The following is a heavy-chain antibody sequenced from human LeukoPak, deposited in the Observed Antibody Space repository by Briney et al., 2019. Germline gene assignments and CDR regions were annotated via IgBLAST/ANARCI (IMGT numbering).Heavy chain of an antibody. CDR3: ARGGNSAWLDPPLPPGY. J-gene: IGHJ4*02. D-gene: IGHD6-19*01. CDR1: GFTFNTYI. Sequence: GGSLRLSCAASGFTFNTYIMNWVRQAPGKGLEWVSSISGSSTYIHYADSLKGRFTISRDNAKNSLYLQIDSLRAEDTGVYYCARGGNSAWLDPPLPPGYWGQGTLVTVSS. CDR2: ISGSSTYI. V-gene: IGHV3-21*01.